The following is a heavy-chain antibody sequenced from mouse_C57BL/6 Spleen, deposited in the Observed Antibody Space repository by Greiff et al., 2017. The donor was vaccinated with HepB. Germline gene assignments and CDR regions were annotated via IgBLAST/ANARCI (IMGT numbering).Heavy chain of an antibody. CDR1: GYTFTSYW. CDR3: TRSNDYDGYFDV. V-gene: IGHV1-5*01. J-gene: IGHJ1*03. D-gene: IGHD2-4*01. CDR2: IYPGNSDT. Sequence: EVQLQQSGTVLASPGASVKMSCKPSGYTFTSYWMHWVKQRPGQGVEWIGAIYPGNSDTSYKQKFKGKAKLTAVTSASTAYMGLRSLTNEDAAVYYCTRSNDYDGYFDVWGTGTTVTVSS.